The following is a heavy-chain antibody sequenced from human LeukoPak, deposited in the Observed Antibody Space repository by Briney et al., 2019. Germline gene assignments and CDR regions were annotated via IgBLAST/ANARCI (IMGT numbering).Heavy chain of an antibody. CDR2: IYYSGST. D-gene: IGHD6-13*01. CDR1: GGSISSYY. J-gene: IGHJ6*02. CDR3: ARRMGYSSSWLDYYYGMDV. Sequence: PSETLSLTCTVSGGSISSYYWSWIRQPPGKGLEWIGYIYYSGSTNYNPSLKSRVTISVDTSKNQFSLKLSSVTAADTAVYYCARRMGYSSSWLDYYYGMDVWGQGTTVTVSS. V-gene: IGHV4-59*08.